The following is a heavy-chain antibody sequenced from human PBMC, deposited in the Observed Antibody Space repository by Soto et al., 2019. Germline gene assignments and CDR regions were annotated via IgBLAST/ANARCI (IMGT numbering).Heavy chain of an antibody. J-gene: IGHJ3*02. V-gene: IGHV1-18*01. CDR3: ARDLITIFGVVGDAFDI. CDR2: ISAYNGNT. CDR1: GYTFSISG. D-gene: IGHD3-3*01. Sequence: GTSVKISCTASGYTFSISGVTWVRKAPGQGLEWMGWISAYNGNTNYAQKLQGRVTMTTDTSTSTAYMELRSLRSDDTAVYYCARDLITIFGVVGDAFDIWGQGTMVSVSS.